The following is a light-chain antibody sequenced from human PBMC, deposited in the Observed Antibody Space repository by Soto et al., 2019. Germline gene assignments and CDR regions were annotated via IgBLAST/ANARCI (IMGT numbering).Light chain of an antibody. V-gene: IGKV3-20*01. CDR2: GAS. J-gene: IGKJ5*01. Sequence: EIVLTQSPGTLSLSPGERATLSCSASQSVSSSYLAWYQQKPGQAPRLLIYGASSRATGIPDRFSGSGSGTDFTLTISRLEPEDVAVYYSQQYGSSPPITFGQGTRLVIK. CDR1: QSVSSSY. CDR3: QQYGSSPPIT.